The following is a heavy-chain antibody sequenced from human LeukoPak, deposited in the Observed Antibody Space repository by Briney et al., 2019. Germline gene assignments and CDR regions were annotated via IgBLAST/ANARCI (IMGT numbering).Heavy chain of an antibody. D-gene: IGHD2-21*02. Sequence: GASVKVSCKASGYTFTSYDVNWVRQATGQGLEWMGWMNPNSGNTGYAQKFQGRVTMTRNTSISTAYMELSSLRSEDTPVYYCARVDIVVVTATETDYYYYGMDVWGQGTTVTVSS. CDR2: MNPNSGNT. CDR3: ARVDIVVVTATETDYYYYGMDV. V-gene: IGHV1-8*01. CDR1: GYTFTSYD. J-gene: IGHJ6*02.